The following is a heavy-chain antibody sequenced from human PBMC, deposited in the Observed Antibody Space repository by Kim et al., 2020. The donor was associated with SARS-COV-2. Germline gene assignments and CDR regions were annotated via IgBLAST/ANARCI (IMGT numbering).Heavy chain of an antibody. J-gene: IGHJ4*02. CDR1: GFTFDHFA. Sequence: GGSLRLSCAASGFTFDHFAMHWVRLGPGKGLEWVSGISWNSGRIVYADSVKGRFTISRDNTKNSLYLEMNSLRPEDTALYYCAKGETAMVGIGDYFDYWGQGTLVTVST. V-gene: IGHV3-9*01. CDR2: ISWNSGRI. CDR3: AKGETAMVGIGDYFDY. D-gene: IGHD5-18*01.